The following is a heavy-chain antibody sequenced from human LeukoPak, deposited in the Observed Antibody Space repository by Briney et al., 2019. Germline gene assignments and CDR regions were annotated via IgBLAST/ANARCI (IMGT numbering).Heavy chain of an antibody. Sequence: PGRSLRLSCAASGFTFDDYAMHWVRQAPGKGLEWVSGISWNSGSIGYADSVKGRFTISRDNAKNSLYLQMNSLRAEDTALYCCAKRSTGFDYWGQGTLVTVSS. CDR2: ISWNSGSI. V-gene: IGHV3-9*01. CDR3: AKRSTGFDY. J-gene: IGHJ4*02. D-gene: IGHD1-1*01. CDR1: GFTFDDYA.